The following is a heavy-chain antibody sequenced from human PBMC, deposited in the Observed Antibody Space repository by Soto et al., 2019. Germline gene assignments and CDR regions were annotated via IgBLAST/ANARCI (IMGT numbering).Heavy chain of an antibody. Sequence: ASVKVSCKASGYPFTGYYMHWVRQAPGQGLEWMGWINPNSGGTNYAQKFQGWVTMTRDTSISTAYMELSRLRSDDTAVYYCAREPYSGSYSDYYYGMDVWGQGTTVTVS. D-gene: IGHD1-26*01. CDR1: GYPFTGYY. CDR2: INPNSGGT. J-gene: IGHJ6*02. V-gene: IGHV1-2*04. CDR3: AREPYSGSYSDYYYGMDV.